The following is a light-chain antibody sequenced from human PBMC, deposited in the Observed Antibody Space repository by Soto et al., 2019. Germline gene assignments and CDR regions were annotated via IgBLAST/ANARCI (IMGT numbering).Light chain of an antibody. V-gene: IGKV3D-15*01. CDR2: GAS. CDR3: QQYNSWQIT. CDR1: QNINSD. Sequence: EIVRTQSPATLSVSPGESATLSCRASQNINSDLAWYVQKPGQAPRRVIYGASTWGTDVPHRFTGSGSGTEFTLTSSGLQSEYFAVYYGQQYNSWQITFGQGTRL. J-gene: IGKJ5*01.